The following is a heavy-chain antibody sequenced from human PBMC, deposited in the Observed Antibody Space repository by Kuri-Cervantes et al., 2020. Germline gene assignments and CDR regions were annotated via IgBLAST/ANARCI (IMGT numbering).Heavy chain of an antibody. J-gene: IGHJ6*02. V-gene: IGHV3-30-3*01. D-gene: IGHD1-26*01. Sequence: LSLTCAASGFTFSSYAMHWVRQAPGKGLEWVAVISYDGSNKYYADSVKGRFTISRDNSKNTLYLQMNSLRAEDTAVYYCARDRSPRVGATRRFLYGMDVWGQGTTVTVSS. CDR2: ISYDGSNK. CDR3: ARDRSPRVGATRRFLYGMDV. CDR1: GFTFSSYA.